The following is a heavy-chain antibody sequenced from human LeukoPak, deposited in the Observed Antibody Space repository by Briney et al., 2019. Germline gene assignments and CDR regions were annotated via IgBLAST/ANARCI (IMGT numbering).Heavy chain of an antibody. CDR1: GFTFSSYT. V-gene: IGHV3-23*01. Sequence: PGGSLRLSCAASGFTFSSYTMSWVRQAPGKGLEWVSGISGSGDSTYYADSVKGRFTISRDNSKNTLYLQMNSLRAEDTAVYYCAKQGSTAIRGYFDYWGQGTLVTVSS. J-gene: IGHJ4*02. CDR2: ISGSGDST. D-gene: IGHD2-2*02. CDR3: AKQGSTAIRGYFDY.